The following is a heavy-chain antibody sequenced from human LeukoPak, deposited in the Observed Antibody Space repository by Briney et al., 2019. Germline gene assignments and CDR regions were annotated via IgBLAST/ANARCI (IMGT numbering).Heavy chain of an antibody. CDR3: AREVGFGYFYYYMDV. V-gene: IGHV4-61*02. Sequence: PSQTLSLTCTVSGGSISSGSYYWSWIRQPAGKGLEWVGRIYTSGSTNYNPSLKSRVTISLDTSKNQFSLKLSSVTAADSPVYYCAREVGFGYFYYYMDVWGKGATVTVSS. CDR2: IYTSGST. CDR1: GGSISSGSYY. J-gene: IGHJ6*03. D-gene: IGHD3-10*01.